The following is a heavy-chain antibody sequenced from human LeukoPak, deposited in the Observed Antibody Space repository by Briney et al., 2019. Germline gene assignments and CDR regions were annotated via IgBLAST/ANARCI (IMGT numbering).Heavy chain of an antibody. D-gene: IGHD2-21*02. CDR3: ARGHTANTRWFDP. Sequence: SGGSLRLSCAASGFTFSSYGMSWVRQAPGKGLEWVSIISGSSTSIFYADSVKGRFTISRDNAKNSLYLEMNNLRAEDTAVYYCARGHTANTRWFDPWGQGTLVTVSS. CDR2: ISGSSTSI. J-gene: IGHJ5*02. CDR1: GFTFSSYG. V-gene: IGHV3-21*01.